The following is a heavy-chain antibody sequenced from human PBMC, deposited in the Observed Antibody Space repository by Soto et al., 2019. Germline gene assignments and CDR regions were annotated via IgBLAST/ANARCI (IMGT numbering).Heavy chain of an antibody. V-gene: IGHV3-48*02. CDR2: ISSGSITI. J-gene: IGHJ6*02. D-gene: IGHD3-16*01. Sequence: EVQLVESGGGLVQPGGSLRLSCAASGFTFSSYSMNWVRQAPGKGLEWVSYISSGSITIYYADSVKGRFTISRDNAKNSLYLQMSSLRDEDTAVYYCARGGSRSGNGMDVWGQGTTVTVSS. CDR1: GFTFSSYS. CDR3: ARGGSRSGNGMDV.